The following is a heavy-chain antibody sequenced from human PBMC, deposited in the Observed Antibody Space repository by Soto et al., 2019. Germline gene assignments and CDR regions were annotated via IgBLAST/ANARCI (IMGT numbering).Heavy chain of an antibody. CDR3: ARAVAVPADFDY. CDR1: GYTFTGYA. V-gene: IGHV1-3*05. CDR2: INAGNGNT. Sequence: QVQLVQSGAEEKKPGASVKVSCKASGYTFTGYAMHWVRQAPGQRLEWMGWINAGNGNTKYSQKCQGRVTITRDTSASTADMELSSLRSEDTAVYFCARAVAVPADFDYWGQGTLVTVSS. J-gene: IGHJ4*02. D-gene: IGHD6-19*01.